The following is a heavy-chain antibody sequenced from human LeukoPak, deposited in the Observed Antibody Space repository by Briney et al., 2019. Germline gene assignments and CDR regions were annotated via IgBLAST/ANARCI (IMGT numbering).Heavy chain of an antibody. CDR3: TRDSLSSYYFDN. Sequence: GGSLRLSCGASGFTFSNYAMHWVRQAPGKGLEWVAIIYYDGGNQFYGDSVKGRFTISRDNSKNTLYLQMNSLRAEDTAVYYCTRDSLSSYYFDNWGQGTLVTVSS. V-gene: IGHV3-30*07. CDR1: GFTFSNYA. J-gene: IGHJ4*02. D-gene: IGHD1-26*01. CDR2: IYYDGGNQ.